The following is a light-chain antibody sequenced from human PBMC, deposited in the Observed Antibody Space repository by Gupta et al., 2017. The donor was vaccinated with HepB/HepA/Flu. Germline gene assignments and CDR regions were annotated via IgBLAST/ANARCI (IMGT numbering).Light chain of an antibody. V-gene: IGKV1-39*01. J-gene: IGKJ4*01. CDR2: AAS. Sequence: DIKLTPSPSSLSASVGDRVTITCRASQSISSYLNWYQQKPGKAPKLLIYAASSLQSGVPSRFSGSGSGTDFTLTISSLQPEDFATYYCQQSYSTPGTFGGGTKVEIK. CDR3: QQSYSTPGT. CDR1: QSISSY.